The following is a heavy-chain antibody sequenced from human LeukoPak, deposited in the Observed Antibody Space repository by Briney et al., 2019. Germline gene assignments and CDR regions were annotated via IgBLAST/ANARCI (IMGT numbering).Heavy chain of an antibody. J-gene: IGHJ4*02. D-gene: IGHD3-10*01. CDR3: ARIMVRGVIFDY. CDR2: IYYSGST. Sequence: SETLSLTCAVYGGSFSGYYWSWIRQPPGKGLEWIGSIYYSGSTYYNPSLESRVTISVDTSKNQFSLKLSSVTAADTAVYYCARIMVRGVIFDYWGQGTLVTVSS. V-gene: IGHV4-34*01. CDR1: GGSFSGYY.